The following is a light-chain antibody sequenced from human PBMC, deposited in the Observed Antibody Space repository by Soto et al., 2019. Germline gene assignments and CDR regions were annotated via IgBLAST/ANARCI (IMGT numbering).Light chain of an antibody. CDR1: SSDVGSYNL. Sequence: QSVLTQPASVSGSPGQSITISCTGTSSDVGSYNLVSWYQQHPGKAPKFMIYEGSKRPSGVSNRFSASKSGNTASLTISGLQAEDEADYYCCSYAGSYVLFGGGTKLTVL. CDR2: EGS. V-gene: IGLV2-23*01. J-gene: IGLJ2*01. CDR3: CSYAGSYVL.